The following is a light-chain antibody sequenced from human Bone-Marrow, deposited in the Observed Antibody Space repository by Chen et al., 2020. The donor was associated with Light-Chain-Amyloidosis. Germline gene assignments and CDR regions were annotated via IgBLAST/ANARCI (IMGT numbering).Light chain of an antibody. J-gene: IGLJ3*02. V-gene: IGLV3-21*02. CDR2: DDS. Sequence: SYVLTQPSSVSVAPGQTATIACGGNNIGSTSVHWYQQTPGQSPLLVVYDDSGRPSGIPERGSGHTAANPATLTISGDEAGDEADYYRQEWDGRSERPVLGGGTKLPVL. CDR1: NIGSTS. CDR3: QEWDGRSERPV.